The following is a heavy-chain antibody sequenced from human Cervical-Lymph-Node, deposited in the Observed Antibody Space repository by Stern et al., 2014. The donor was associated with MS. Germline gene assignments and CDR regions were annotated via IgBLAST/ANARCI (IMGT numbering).Heavy chain of an antibody. CDR1: GFSLSNSG. J-gene: IGHJ6*02. V-gene: IGHV3-30*03. Sequence: QVQLVESGGGVVQPGRSLTLSCAASGFSLSNSGMHWVRQAPGKGLEWVAVMSFVGGNKKYGDSVKGRFSISRDMANNTLFLQMNSLRPEDTAVYYCMGVGDAMHVWGQGTTVIVSS. CDR3: MGVGDAMHV. CDR2: MSFVGGNK.